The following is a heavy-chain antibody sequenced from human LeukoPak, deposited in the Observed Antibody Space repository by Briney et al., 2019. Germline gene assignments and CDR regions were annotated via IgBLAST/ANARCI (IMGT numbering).Heavy chain of an antibody. CDR3: ARDLKGYCSSTSCFYYYYMDV. CDR1: GFTFSSYW. CDR2: IKQDGSEK. Sequence: GGSLRLSCAASGFTFSSYWMSWVRKAPGKGLEWVANIKQDGSEKYYVDSVKGRFTISRDNAKNSLYLQMNSLRAEDTAVYYCARDLKGYCSSTSCFYYYYMDVWGKGTTVTVSS. V-gene: IGHV3-7*01. J-gene: IGHJ6*03. D-gene: IGHD2-2*01.